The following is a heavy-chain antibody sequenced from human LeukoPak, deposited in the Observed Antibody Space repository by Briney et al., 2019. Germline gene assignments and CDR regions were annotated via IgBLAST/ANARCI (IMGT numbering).Heavy chain of an antibody. D-gene: IGHD3-22*01. CDR2: IYSGGST. J-gene: IGHJ6*02. CDR3: ARDRLQSFYDSSGYYPRQVYYYYGMDV. Sequence: PGGSLRLSCAASGFTVSSNYMSWVRQAPGKGLEWVSVIYSGGSTYYADSVKGRFTISRDNSKNTLYLQMNSLRAEDTAVYYCARDRLQSFYDSSGYYPRQVYYYYGMDVWGQGTTVTVSS. V-gene: IGHV3-66*01. CDR1: GFTVSSNY.